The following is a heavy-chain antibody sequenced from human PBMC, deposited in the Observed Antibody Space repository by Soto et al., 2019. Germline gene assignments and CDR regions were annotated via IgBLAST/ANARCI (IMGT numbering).Heavy chain of an antibody. D-gene: IGHD5-18*01. CDR1: GYTFTSYG. CDR3: ARDKAMAQVAC. V-gene: IGHV1-18*01. Sequence: QVQLVQSGAEVTKPGASVKVSCKASGYTFTSYGISWVRQAPGQGLEWMGWISAYNGNTKYAQKLQGRATMTTATSTSTAYMELRILRSDDTAVYYCARDKAMAQVACWGQGNLVTVSS. CDR2: ISAYNGNT. J-gene: IGHJ4*02.